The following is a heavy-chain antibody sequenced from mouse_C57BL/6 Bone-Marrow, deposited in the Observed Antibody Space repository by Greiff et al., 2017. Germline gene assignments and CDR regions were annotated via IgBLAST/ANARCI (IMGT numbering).Heavy chain of an antibody. CDR3: TSRITTVVEDYFDY. J-gene: IGHJ2*01. CDR1: GYTFTDYE. D-gene: IGHD1-1*01. CDR2: IDPETGGT. Sequence: VQLQQSGAELVRPGASVTLSCKASGYTFTDYEMHWVKQTPVHGLEWIGAIDPETGGTAYNQKFKGKAILTADKSSSTAYMELRSLTSEASAVYYCTSRITTVVEDYFDYWGQGTTLTVSS. V-gene: IGHV1-15*01.